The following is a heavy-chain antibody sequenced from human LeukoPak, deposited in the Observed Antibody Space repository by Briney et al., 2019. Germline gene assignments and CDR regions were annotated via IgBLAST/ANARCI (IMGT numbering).Heavy chain of an antibody. Sequence: SETLSLTCTVSGDSISGYYWSWIRQPPQKGLEWIAYIYYGGSTNYNPSLKSRVTLSVDTSKNQFSLQLNSVTPEDTAVYYCARGTWAAGLDSWGQGTLVTVSS. J-gene: IGHJ4*02. V-gene: IGHV4-59*12. D-gene: IGHD6-13*01. CDR3: ARGTWAAGLDS. CDR2: IYYGGST. CDR1: GDSISGYY.